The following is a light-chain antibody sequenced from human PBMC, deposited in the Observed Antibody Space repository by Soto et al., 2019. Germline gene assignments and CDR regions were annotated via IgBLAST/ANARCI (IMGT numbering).Light chain of an antibody. CDR2: KVS. CDR1: HSLAYSDGSTY. Sequence: VVMTQSPLSLPVTLGQPASISCRASHSLAYSDGSTYLSWFRQRPGQSPRRLSYKVSNRDSGVPDRIGGSGSDTDFTLKISRVEADDVGIYYCMQGTHWPPTFGQGTKVDIK. CDR3: MQGTHWPPT. J-gene: IGKJ1*01. V-gene: IGKV2-30*01.